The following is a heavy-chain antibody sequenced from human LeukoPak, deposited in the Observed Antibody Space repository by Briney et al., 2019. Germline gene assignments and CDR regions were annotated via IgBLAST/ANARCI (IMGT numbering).Heavy chain of an antibody. CDR2: ISACNGNT. V-gene: IGHV1-18*01. J-gene: IGHJ6*03. D-gene: IGHD6-19*01. CDR1: GYTFTSYG. Sequence: ASVKVSCKASGYTFTSYGISWVRQAPGQGLEWMGWISACNGNTNYAQNLQGRVTMTTDTSTRTAYMEVRSLRSDDTAVYYCARCGRSGWYGDYYYMDVWGKGTTVTVSS. CDR3: ARCGRSGWYGDYYYMDV.